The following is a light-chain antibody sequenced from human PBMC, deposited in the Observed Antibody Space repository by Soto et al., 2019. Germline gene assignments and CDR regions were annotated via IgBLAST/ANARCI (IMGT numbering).Light chain of an antibody. CDR1: QSVSSN. CDR3: QQYNNWPLT. V-gene: IGKV3-15*01. CDR2: GAS. Sequence: EIVMTQSPATLSVSPGERATLSCRASQSVSSNLPWYQQKPGQAPRLLIYGASTRATGIPARFSGSGSGTEFTLTISRLQSEDFADYYCQQYNNWPLTFGGGTKVEIK. J-gene: IGKJ4*01.